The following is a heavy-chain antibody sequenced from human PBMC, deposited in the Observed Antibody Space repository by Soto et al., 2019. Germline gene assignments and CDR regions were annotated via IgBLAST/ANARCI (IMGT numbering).Heavy chain of an antibody. Sequence: LRLSCAASGFTFSNAWMSWVRQAPGKGLEWVGRIKSKTDGGTTDYAAPAKGRITISRDDSKNTLYLQMNSLKTEDTAVDECCGERLEAPLYRMDLWGEGATVSV. CDR2: IKSKTDGGTT. D-gene: IGHD3-10*01. CDR3: CGERLEAPLYRMDL. V-gene: IGHV3-15*01. J-gene: IGHJ6*02. CDR1: GFTFSNAW.